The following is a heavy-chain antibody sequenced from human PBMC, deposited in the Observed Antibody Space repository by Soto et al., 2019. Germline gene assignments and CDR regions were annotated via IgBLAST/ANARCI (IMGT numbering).Heavy chain of an antibody. CDR3: AREDYYDSSGYYLIVY. D-gene: IGHD3-22*01. CDR2: TAYTGNT. J-gene: IGHJ4*02. V-gene: IGHV4-59*01. CDR1: GGSITSYH. Sequence: SETLSLTCVVSGGSITSYHWSWIRQFPGKGLEWIAYTAYTGNTNYNPSLKSRVTISMDTSKNQFSLKLSSVTAADTAVYYCAREDYYDSSGYYLIVYWGQGTRVTVSS.